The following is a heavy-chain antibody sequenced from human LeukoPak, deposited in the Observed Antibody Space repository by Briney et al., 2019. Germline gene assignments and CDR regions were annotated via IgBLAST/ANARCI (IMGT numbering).Heavy chain of an antibody. V-gene: IGHV3-9*01. CDR3: AAIDY. CDR1: GFTFDDYA. CDR2: ISWNSGSI. J-gene: IGHJ4*02. Sequence: GGSLRLSCAASGFTFDDYAVHWVRQAPGKGLEWVSGISWNSGSIGYADSVKGRFTISRDNAKNSLYLQMSSLRAEDTALYYCAAIDYWGQGTLVTVSS.